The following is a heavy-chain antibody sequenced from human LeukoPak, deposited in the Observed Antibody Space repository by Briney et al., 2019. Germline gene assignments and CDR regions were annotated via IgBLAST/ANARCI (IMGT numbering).Heavy chain of an antibody. CDR1: GGSISSSSYY. J-gene: IGHJ5*02. CDR3: ARDGMMGSSWYGWFDP. Sequence: SETLSLTCTVSGGSISSSSYYWGWIRQPPGKGLEWIGSIYYSGSTYYNPSLKSRVTMSVDTSKNQFSLKLSSVTAADTAVYYCARDGMMGSSWYGWFDPWGQGTLVTVSS. CDR2: IYYSGST. D-gene: IGHD6-13*01. V-gene: IGHV4-39*07.